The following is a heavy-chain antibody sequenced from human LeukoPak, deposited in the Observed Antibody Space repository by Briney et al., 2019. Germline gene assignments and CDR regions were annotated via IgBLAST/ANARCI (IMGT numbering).Heavy chain of an antibody. J-gene: IGHJ6*02. D-gene: IGHD4-11*01. CDR1: GGSFSGYY. Sequence: SETLSLTCAVYGGSFSGYYWSWIRQPPGKGLEWIGEINHSGSTNYNPSLKSRVTISVDTSKNQFSLKLSSVTAADTAVYYCARVARIRYSTQYYYYYYGMDVWGQGTTVTVSS. CDR3: ARVARIRYSTQYYYYYYGMDV. V-gene: IGHV4-34*01. CDR2: INHSGST.